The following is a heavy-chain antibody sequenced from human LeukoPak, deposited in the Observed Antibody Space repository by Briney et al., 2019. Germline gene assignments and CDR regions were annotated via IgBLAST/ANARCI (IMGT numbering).Heavy chain of an antibody. Sequence: SETLSLTCAVYGGSFSGYYWSWIRQPPGKGLEWIGEINHSGSTNYNPSLKSRVAISVDTSKNQFSLKLSSVTAADTAVYYCARGRYYGSGSYFYWGQGTLVTVSS. CDR1: GGSFSGYY. J-gene: IGHJ4*02. CDR3: ARGRYYGSGSYFY. D-gene: IGHD3-10*01. V-gene: IGHV4-34*01. CDR2: INHSGST.